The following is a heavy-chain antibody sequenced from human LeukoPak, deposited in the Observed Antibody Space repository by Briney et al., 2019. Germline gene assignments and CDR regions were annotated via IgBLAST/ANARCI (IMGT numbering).Heavy chain of an antibody. D-gene: IGHD3-10*01. CDR1: GGTFSSYA. CDR2: IIPIFGTA. J-gene: IGHJ5*02. Sequence: SVKVSCKASGGTFSSYAISWVRQAPGQGLEWMGGIIPIFGTASYAQKFQGRVTITADESTSTAYMELSSLRSEDTAVYYCARDGGAAMVRGVSPAHNWFDPWGQGTLVTVSS. V-gene: IGHV1-69*01. CDR3: ARDGGAAMVRGVSPAHNWFDP.